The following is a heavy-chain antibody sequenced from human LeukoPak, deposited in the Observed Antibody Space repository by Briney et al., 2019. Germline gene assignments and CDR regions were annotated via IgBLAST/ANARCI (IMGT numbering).Heavy chain of an antibody. CDR3: ARDRGIVDPGTQYYFDY. CDR2: ISGSGGST. V-gene: IGHV3-23*01. J-gene: IGHJ4*02. Sequence: GGSLRLSCAASGFTVSSNYMSWVRQAPGKGLEWVSAISGSGGSTYYADSVKGRFTISRDNAKNSLYLQMNSLRVDDTAVYYCARDRGIVDPGTQYYFDYWGQGTLVTVSS. D-gene: IGHD1-26*01. CDR1: GFTVSSNY.